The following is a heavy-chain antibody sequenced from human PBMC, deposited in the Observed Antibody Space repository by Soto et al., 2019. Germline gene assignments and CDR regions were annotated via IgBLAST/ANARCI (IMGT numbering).Heavy chain of an antibody. V-gene: IGHV1-3*01. D-gene: IGHD1-26*01. CDR2: INAGNGNT. CDR1: GYTFTSYG. J-gene: IGHJ4*02. Sequence: AASVKVSCKASGYTFTSYGISWVRQAPGQRLEWMGWINAGNGNTKYSQKFQGRVTITRDTSASTAYMELSSLRSEDTAVYYCVRDDIGLGLDYWGLGTLVTVSS. CDR3: VRDDIGLGLDY.